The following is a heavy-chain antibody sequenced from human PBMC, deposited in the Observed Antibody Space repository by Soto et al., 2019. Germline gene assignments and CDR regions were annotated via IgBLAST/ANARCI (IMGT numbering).Heavy chain of an antibody. CDR2: IYHSGNT. J-gene: IGHJ6*02. Sequence: PSETLSLTCTVSGGSISSYYWSWIRQPPGKGLEWIGYIYHSGNTNHNPSLKSRVTISVDTSKNQFSLKLSSVTAADTAVYYCARAHIWFGEFYGMDFWGQGTTVTV. CDR1: GGSISSYY. CDR3: ARAHIWFGEFYGMDF. V-gene: IGHV4-59*01. D-gene: IGHD3-10*01.